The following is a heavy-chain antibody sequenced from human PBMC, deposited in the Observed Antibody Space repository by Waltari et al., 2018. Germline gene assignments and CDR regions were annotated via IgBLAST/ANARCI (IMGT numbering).Heavy chain of an antibody. Sequence: EVQLVESGGGLVKPGGSLRLSCAASGFTFSSYSLNWGRQAPGKGLEWVSSISSSSSYIYYADSVKGRFTISRDNAKNSLYLQMNSLRAEDTAVYYCARDRVGSSWSKDYFDYWGQGTLVTVSS. J-gene: IGHJ4*02. CDR1: GFTFSSYS. D-gene: IGHD6-13*01. CDR3: ARDRVGSSWSKDYFDY. V-gene: IGHV3-21*01. CDR2: ISSSSSYI.